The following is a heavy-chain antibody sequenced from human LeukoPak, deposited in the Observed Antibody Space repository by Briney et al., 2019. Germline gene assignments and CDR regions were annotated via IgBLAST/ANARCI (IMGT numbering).Heavy chain of an antibody. Sequence: ASVKVSCKASGYTFTSYAMHWVRQAPGQRLEWMGWINAGNGNTKYSQKFQGRVTITRDTSASTVYMELSSLTSEDTALYYCARDDCGDTCYPGGYWGQGTLVTVSS. V-gene: IGHV1-3*01. CDR3: ARDDCGDTCYPGGY. CDR2: INAGNGNT. CDR1: GYTFTSYA. D-gene: IGHD2-21*01. J-gene: IGHJ4*02.